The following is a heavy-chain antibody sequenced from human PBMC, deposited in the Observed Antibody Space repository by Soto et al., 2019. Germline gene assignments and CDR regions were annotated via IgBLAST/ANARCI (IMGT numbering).Heavy chain of an antibody. J-gene: IGHJ6*02. D-gene: IGHD3-10*01. CDR3: ARTSVLQQIFYGLDV. V-gene: IGHV4-30-4*01. Sequence: QVQLQESGPGMVKPSQTLSLTCIVSRGSIRSGDYYWSWVRQPPGKGLEWIGYIYHSGATYYNPSLKSRLTISVDTSKNQFSLQLTSVTAADTAVHFCARTSVLQQIFYGLDVWGQGTTVTVSS. CDR1: RGSIRSGDYY. CDR2: IYHSGAT.